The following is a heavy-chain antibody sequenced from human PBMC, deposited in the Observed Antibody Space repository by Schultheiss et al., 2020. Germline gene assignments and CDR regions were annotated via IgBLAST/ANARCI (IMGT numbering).Heavy chain of an antibody. CDR3: ERGTYYDILTGVGNWFDP. CDR2: IIPILGIA. J-gene: IGHJ5*02. CDR1: GGTFSSYT. V-gene: IGHV1-69*02. Sequence: SVKVSCKASGGTFSSYTISWVRQAPGQGLEWMGRIIPILGIANYAQKFQGRVTMTRDTSISTAYMDLSRLRSDDTAVYYCERGTYYDILTGVGNWFDPWGEGTLGIVSS. D-gene: IGHD3-9*01.